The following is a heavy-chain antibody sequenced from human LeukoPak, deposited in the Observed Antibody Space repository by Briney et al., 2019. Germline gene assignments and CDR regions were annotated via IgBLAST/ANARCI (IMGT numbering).Heavy chain of an antibody. D-gene: IGHD3-9*01. CDR3: AGGTDILTGYSTQSDY. CDR2: IYYSGTT. Sequence: SETLSLTCTVSGVSLSSSNYYWGWVRQPPGKGLEWIGSIYYSGTTNYNPSLQSRVTISLRTSKNQFSLKLTSVTAADTALYYCAGGTDILTGYSTQSDYWGQGTLVTVSS. CDR1: GVSLSSSNYY. J-gene: IGHJ4*02. V-gene: IGHV4-39*01.